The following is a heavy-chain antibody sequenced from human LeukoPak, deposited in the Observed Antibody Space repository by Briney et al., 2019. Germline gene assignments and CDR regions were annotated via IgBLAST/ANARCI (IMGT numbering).Heavy chain of an antibody. D-gene: IGHD1-26*01. J-gene: IGHJ4*02. CDR1: GGSFSGYY. V-gene: IGHV4-34*01. CDR3: ARGPTGIVGATRFRAGQKPFDY. CDR2: INHSGST. Sequence: SETLSLTCAVYGGSFSGYYWSWIRQPPGKGLKWIGEINHSGSTNYNPSLKSRVTISADTSKNQFSLKLSSVTAADTAVYYCARGPTGIVGATRFRAGQKPFDYWGQGTLVTVSS.